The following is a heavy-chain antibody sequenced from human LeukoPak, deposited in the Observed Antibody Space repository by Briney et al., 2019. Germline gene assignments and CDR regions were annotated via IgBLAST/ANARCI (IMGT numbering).Heavy chain of an antibody. Sequence: GASVKVSCKASGYTFTGYYMHWVRQAPGQGLEWMGWINPNSGGTNYAQKFQGRVTMTRDTSISTAYMELSRLRSDDTAVYYCARERKQLVPGWFDPWGQGTLVTVSS. CDR2: INPNSGGT. V-gene: IGHV1-2*02. CDR3: ARERKQLVPGWFDP. J-gene: IGHJ5*02. CDR1: GYTFTGYY. D-gene: IGHD6-6*01.